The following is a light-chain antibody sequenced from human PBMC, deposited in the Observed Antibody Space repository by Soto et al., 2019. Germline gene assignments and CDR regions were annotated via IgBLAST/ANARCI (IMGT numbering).Light chain of an antibody. CDR1: QDIRSS. CDR2: GAS. V-gene: IGKV3-20*01. CDR3: QQYGSSART. J-gene: IGKJ1*01. Sequence: EIVMTQSPATLSVSPGERVTLSCRASQDIRSSLAWYQQKPGQAPRLLIYGASSRATGIPDRFSGSGSGTDFTLTISRLEPEDFAVYYCQQYGSSARTFGQGTKVDIK.